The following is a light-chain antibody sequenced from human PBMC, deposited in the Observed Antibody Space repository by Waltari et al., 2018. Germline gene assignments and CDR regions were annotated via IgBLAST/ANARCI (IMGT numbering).Light chain of an antibody. CDR2: GAS. J-gene: IGKJ5*01. Sequence: EIVMTQSPATLSVSPGARATLSCRSSQSVSSNLAWYQQKPGQAPRCLIYGASTRATGIPDRFSGSGSGTEFTLTISSLQSEDFAVYYCQQYNNWPEAFGQGTRLEIK. CDR1: QSVSSN. CDR3: QQYNNWPEA. V-gene: IGKV3-15*01.